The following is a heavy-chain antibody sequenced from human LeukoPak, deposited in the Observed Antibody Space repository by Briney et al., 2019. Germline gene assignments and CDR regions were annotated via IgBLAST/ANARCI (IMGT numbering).Heavy chain of an antibody. Sequence: SETLSLTCTVSGYSISSGYYWGWIRQPPGKGLEWIGSIYHSGSTYYNPSLKSRVTISVDTSKNQFSLELSSVTAADTAVYYCARGVRGEEDYWGQGTLVTVSS. J-gene: IGHJ4*02. CDR3: ARGVRGEEDY. V-gene: IGHV4-38-2*02. CDR2: IYHSGST. D-gene: IGHD3-10*01. CDR1: GYSISSGYY.